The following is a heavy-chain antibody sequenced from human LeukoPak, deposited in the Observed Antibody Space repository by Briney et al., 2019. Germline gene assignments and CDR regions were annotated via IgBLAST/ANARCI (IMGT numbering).Heavy chain of an antibody. D-gene: IGHD3-10*01. J-gene: IGHJ3*02. CDR1: GFSFSGYW. V-gene: IGHV3-7*03. CDR2: VKQDGSEQ. Sequence: PGGSLRLSCTASGFSFSGYWMSWVRQAPGKGLEWVANVKQDGSEQHYVDSVKGRFSISRDNANNSLFLQMNSLRAEDTAVYYCARDVAMVRGVTDAFDIWGQGTVVTVSS. CDR3: ARDVAMVRGVTDAFDI.